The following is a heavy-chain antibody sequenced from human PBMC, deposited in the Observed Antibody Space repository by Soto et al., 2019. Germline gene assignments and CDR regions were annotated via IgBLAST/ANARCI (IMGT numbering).Heavy chain of an antibody. D-gene: IGHD1-26*01. V-gene: IGHV1-3*01. CDR2: INAGNGNT. J-gene: IGHJ4*02. CDR1: GYTFTSYA. Sequence: GASVKVSCKSSGYTFTSYAMHCVRQAPGQRLEWMGWINAGNGNTKYSQKFQGRVTITRDTSASTAYMELSSLRSEDTAVYYCAGGGSGSYYIFDYWGQGTLVTVSS. CDR3: AGGGSGSYYIFDY.